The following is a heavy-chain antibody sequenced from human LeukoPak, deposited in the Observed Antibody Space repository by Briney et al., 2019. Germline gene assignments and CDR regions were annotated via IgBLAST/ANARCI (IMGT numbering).Heavy chain of an antibody. V-gene: IGHV3-74*01. J-gene: IGHJ6*02. CDR2: IKGDGSTT. Sequence: GGSLRLSCAASGFTFSSYWMHWVRQAPGKGLVWVSRIKGDGSTTSHADSVKGRFIISRDNAKNTLYLQMNSLRAEDTAVYYCARVRALRFLEWLFNGMDVWGQGTTVTVSS. D-gene: IGHD3-3*01. CDR3: ARVRALRFLEWLFNGMDV. CDR1: GFTFSSYW.